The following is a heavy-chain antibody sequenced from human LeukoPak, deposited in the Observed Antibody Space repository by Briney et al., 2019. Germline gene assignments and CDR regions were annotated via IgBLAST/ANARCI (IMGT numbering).Heavy chain of an antibody. CDR3: ARDFGEMPNY. CDR1: GYTFTRYY. CDR2: IDPSGGST. J-gene: IGHJ4*02. D-gene: IGHD5-24*01. V-gene: IGHV1-46*01. Sequence: GASVKVSCKASGYTFTRYYMHWVRQAPGRGLEWMGIIDPSGGSTSYAQNFQGGVTMTRDATTSTVYLELSSLRSEDTAVYYCARDFGEMPNYWGQGTLVTVSS.